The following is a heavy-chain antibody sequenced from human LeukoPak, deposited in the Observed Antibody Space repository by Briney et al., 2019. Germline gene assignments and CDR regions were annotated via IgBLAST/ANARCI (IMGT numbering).Heavy chain of an antibody. CDR2: IYYSGST. V-gene: IGHV4-59*01. J-gene: IGHJ6*03. D-gene: IGHD2-15*01. CDR1: VGPISSYY. CDR3: ARLGYCSGGSCPHAYYYYYMDV. Sequence: PSETLSLTCTVPVGPISSYYWSWIRQPPGKGLEWIGYIYYSGSTNYNPSLKSRVTISVDTSKNQFSLKLSSVTAADTAVYYCARLGYCSGGSCPHAYYYYYMDVWGKGTTVTISS.